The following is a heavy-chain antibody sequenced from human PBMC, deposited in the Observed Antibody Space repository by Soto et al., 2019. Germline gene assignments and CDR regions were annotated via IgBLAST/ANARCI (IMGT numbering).Heavy chain of an antibody. Sequence: PSETLSLTCTVSGGSISSGGYSWSWIRQPPGKCLEWIGYIYHSGSTYYNPSLKSRVTISVDRSKNQFSLKLSSVTAADTAVYYCASGVTTVTTFDYWGQGTLVTVSS. D-gene: IGHD4-4*01. J-gene: IGHJ4*02. V-gene: IGHV4-30-2*01. CDR2: IYHSGST. CDR1: GGSISSGGYS. CDR3: ASGVTTVTTFDY.